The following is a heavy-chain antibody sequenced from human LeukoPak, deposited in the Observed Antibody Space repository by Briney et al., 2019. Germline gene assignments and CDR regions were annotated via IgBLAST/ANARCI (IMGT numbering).Heavy chain of an antibody. CDR1: GFTVSSNY. Sequence: PGGSLRLSCAASGFTVSSNYMSWVRQAPGKGLEWVSVIYSGGSTYYADSVKGRFTISRDNSKNTLYLQMNSLRSEDTAVYYCARDLRSLTTTQRLAVIAYWGQGTLVTVSS. J-gene: IGHJ4*02. CDR2: IYSGGST. V-gene: IGHV3-53*05. D-gene: IGHD1-26*01. CDR3: ARDLRSLTTTQRLAVIAY.